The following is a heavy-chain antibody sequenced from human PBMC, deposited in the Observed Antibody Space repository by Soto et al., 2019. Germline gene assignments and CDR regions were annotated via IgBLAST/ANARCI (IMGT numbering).Heavy chain of an antibody. D-gene: IGHD6-6*01. CDR1: GFKFDDYG. Sequence: EVELVESGGGLVQPGRSLRLSCAGSGFKFDDYGMHWVRQGPGKGLEWVAGITWNSATIHYADSVNGRFTISRDNDQNSLHLHMNSLRAEDTAFYYCAKANRLADFDYWGQGILVTVSS. CDR2: ITWNSATI. J-gene: IGHJ4*02. CDR3: AKANRLADFDY. V-gene: IGHV3-9*01.